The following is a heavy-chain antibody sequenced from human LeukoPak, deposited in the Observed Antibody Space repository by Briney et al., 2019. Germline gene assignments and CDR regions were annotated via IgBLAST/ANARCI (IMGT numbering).Heavy chain of an antibody. J-gene: IGHJ4*02. CDR2: VDPENGET. V-gene: IGHV1-69-2*01. D-gene: IGHD3-3*01. Sequence: ASVKVSCKASGYTFTDYYMHWVQQAPGEGLEWMGRVDPENGETVYIEKFQGRVTITADTSTDTAFMELSSLRSEDTAVYYCATDHVYDITTXXAGDYWGQGTLVTVSS. CDR1: GYTFTDYY. CDR3: ATDHVYDITTXXAGDY.